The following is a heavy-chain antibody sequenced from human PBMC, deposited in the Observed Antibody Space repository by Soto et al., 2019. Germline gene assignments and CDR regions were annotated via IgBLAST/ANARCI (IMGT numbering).Heavy chain of an antibody. V-gene: IGHV1-58*01. CDR2: IAVGSGYT. D-gene: IGHD2-8*01. CDR3: AADATAWQQMVPSDY. CDR1: GFTFTSSA. Sequence: SVKVSCKASGFTFTSSAFQWVRQARGQRLEWIGWIAVGSGYTNYAQRFQDRVTLTRDMSTATTYMELSRLTSEDTAIYYCAADATAWQQMVPSDYWGQGTLVT. J-gene: IGHJ4*02.